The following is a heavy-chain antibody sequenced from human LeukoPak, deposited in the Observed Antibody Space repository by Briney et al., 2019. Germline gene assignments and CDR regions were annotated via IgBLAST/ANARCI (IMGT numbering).Heavy chain of an antibody. Sequence: GGSLRLSCAASGFTFDDYAMHWVRQAPGKGLEQVSGISWNSGSIGYADSVKGRFTISRDNAKNSLYLQMNSLRAEDTALYYCAKDLTPRYGSGSYPRWYFDLWGRGTLVTVSS. V-gene: IGHV3-9*01. CDR3: AKDLTPRYGSGSYPRWYFDL. CDR2: ISWNSGSI. D-gene: IGHD3-10*01. CDR1: GFTFDDYA. J-gene: IGHJ2*01.